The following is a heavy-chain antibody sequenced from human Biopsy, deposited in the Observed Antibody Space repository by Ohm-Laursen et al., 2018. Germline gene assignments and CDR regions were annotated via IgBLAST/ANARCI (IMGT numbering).Heavy chain of an antibody. V-gene: IGHV3-64*01. Sequence: SLRLSCAASGFTFSIYAILWVRQAPGQGLEHVAAINSNGGTTYYVNSVKGRFTISRDNSKNTVSLQMGSLRSEDMAVYYCARGNSENNYYFAMDVWGQGTTVTVSS. D-gene: IGHD1-26*01. J-gene: IGHJ6*02. CDR3: ARGNSENNYYFAMDV. CDR1: GFTFSIYA. CDR2: INSNGGTT.